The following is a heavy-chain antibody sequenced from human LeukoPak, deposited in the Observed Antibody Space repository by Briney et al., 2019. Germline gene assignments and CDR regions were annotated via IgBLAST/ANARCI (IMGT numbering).Heavy chain of an antibody. CDR1: GNYW. V-gene: IGHV3-74*01. CDR3: AGMTHYYFDY. CDR2: INSDGSWT. J-gene: IGHJ4*02. Sequence: PGGSLRLSCAASGNYWMHWVRQAPGKGLVWVSHINSDGSWTSYADSVKGRFTISKDNAKNTVYLQMNSLRAEDTAVYYCAGMTHYYFDYWGQGTLVTVSS.